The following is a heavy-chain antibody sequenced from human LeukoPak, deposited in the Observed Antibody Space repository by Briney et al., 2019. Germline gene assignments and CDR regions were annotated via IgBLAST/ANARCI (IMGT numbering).Heavy chain of an antibody. Sequence: GGSLRLSCAASGFIFSTYSMNWVRQAPGKGLEWVSSIGTSSSYIYYGDSVKGRFTISRDDAKNSLYLQMNSLRAEDTAVYYCARGGVWQAFWSGNSDYWGQGTLVTVSS. CDR3: ARGGVWQAFWSGNSDY. J-gene: IGHJ4*02. V-gene: IGHV3-21*01. CDR2: IGTSSSYI. CDR1: GFIFSTYS. D-gene: IGHD3-3*01.